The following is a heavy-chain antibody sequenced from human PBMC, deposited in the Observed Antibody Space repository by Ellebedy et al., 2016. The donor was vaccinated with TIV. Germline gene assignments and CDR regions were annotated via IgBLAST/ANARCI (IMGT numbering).Heavy chain of an antibody. D-gene: IGHD3-22*01. CDR1: GGSFSGYY. Sequence: SETLSLXXAVYGGSFSGYYWSWIRQPPGKGLEWIGEINHSGSTNYNPSLKSRVTISVDTSKNQFSLKLSSVTAADTAVYYCASSSGPRGFFAYWGQGTLVTVSS. CDR2: INHSGST. CDR3: ASSSGPRGFFAY. J-gene: IGHJ4*02. V-gene: IGHV4-34*01.